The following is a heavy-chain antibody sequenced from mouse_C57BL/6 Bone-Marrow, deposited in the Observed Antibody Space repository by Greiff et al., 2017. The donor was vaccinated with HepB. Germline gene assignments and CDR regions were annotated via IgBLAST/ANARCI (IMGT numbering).Heavy chain of an antibody. J-gene: IGHJ3*01. Sequence: VKLMESGAELAKPGASVKMSCRASGYNFLNYWIHWIKQRPGQGLEWIGYINPTTTSTKYKQKFQDKATLTADKSTSTAYIQLISLTSEDSAVYYCERRGGGGPAWFAHWGQGTLVTVSA. V-gene: IGHV1-7*01. CDR2: INPTTTST. CDR1: GYNFLNYW. D-gene: IGHD1-1*02. CDR3: ERRGGGGPAWFAH.